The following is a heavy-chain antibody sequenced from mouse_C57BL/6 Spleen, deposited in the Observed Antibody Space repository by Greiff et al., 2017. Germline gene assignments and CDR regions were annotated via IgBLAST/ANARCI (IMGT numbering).Heavy chain of an antibody. V-gene: IGHV1-82*01. CDR3: ARSIGVVSLDY. D-gene: IGHD1-1*01. J-gene: IGHJ2*01. CDR2: IYPGDGDT. CDR1: GYAFSSSW. Sequence: QVQLQQSGPELVKPGASVKISCKASGYAFSSSWMNWVKQRPGKGLEWIGRIYPGDGDTNYNGKFKGKATLTADKSSRTASMQLSSLTSEDSAVYFCARSIGVVSLDYWGQGTTLTVSS.